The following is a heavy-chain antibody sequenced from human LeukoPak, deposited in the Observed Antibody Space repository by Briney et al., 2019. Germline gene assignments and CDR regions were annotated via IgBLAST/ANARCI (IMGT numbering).Heavy chain of an antibody. V-gene: IGHV1-8*02. CDR2: MNPNSGNT. Sequence: ASVKVSCKASGYTFTSYYMHWVRQATGQGLEWMGWMNPNSGNTGYAQKFQGRVTMTRNTSTRTAYMELSSLRSEDTAVYYCARGKYCSSTNCYAFNIDYWGQGTLVTVSS. CDR1: GYTFTSYY. CDR3: ARGKYCSSTNCYAFNIDY. J-gene: IGHJ4*02. D-gene: IGHD2-2*01.